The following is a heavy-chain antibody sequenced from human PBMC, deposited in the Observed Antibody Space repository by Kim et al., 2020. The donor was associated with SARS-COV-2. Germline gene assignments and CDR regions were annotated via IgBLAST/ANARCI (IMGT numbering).Heavy chain of an antibody. J-gene: IGHJ4*02. CDR3: AVGYYDILTGYYEDYYFDY. Sequence: GASLKISCKGSGYSFTSYWIGWVRQMPGKGLEWMGIIYPGDSDTRYSPSFQGQVTISADKSISTAYLQWSSLKASDTAMYYCAVGYYDILTGYYEDYYFDYWGQGTLVTVSS. CDR1: GYSFTSYW. D-gene: IGHD3-9*01. CDR2: IYPGDSDT. V-gene: IGHV5-51*01.